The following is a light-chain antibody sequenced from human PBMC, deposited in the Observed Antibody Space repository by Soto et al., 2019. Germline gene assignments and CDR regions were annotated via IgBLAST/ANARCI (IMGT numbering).Light chain of an antibody. Sequence: EIVLPQYPGTLSLSPGERATLSCRSSQSVSSSYFAWYQQKPGQAPRLLIYGASSRATGIPDRFSGSGSGTDFTLTISRLEPEDLAVYYCPQYGSSPGTFGQGTKVEIK. J-gene: IGKJ1*01. CDR3: PQYGSSPGT. CDR2: GAS. V-gene: IGKV3-20*01. CDR1: QSVSSSY.